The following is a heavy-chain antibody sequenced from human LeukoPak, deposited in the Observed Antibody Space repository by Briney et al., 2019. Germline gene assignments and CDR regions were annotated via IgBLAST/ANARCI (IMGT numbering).Heavy chain of an antibody. J-gene: IGHJ4*02. V-gene: IGHV4-59*12. CDR2: IYYSGST. Sequence: SETLSLTCTVSGGSISSYYWSWIRQPPGKGLEWIGYIYYSGSTNYNPSLKSRVTISVDTSKNQFSLKLSSVTAADTAVYYCAGDREYSYGHRPFDYWGQGTLVTVSS. D-gene: IGHD5-18*01. CDR3: AGDREYSYGHRPFDY. CDR1: GGSISSYY.